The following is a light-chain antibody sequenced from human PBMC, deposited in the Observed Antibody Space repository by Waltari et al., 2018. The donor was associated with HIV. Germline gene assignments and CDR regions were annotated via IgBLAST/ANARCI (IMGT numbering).Light chain of an antibody. J-gene: IGLJ2*01. CDR3: AAWDDSLSGV. Sequence: QSVLTQPPSASGTPGQRVTISCSGGSSNIGNYHVYWYHQFPGTAPKLLIYRNNPRPSGVPDRFSGSKSGTSASLVISGLRSDDEADYYCAAWDDSLSGVFGGGTKVTVL. CDR2: RNN. CDR1: SSNIGNYH. V-gene: IGLV1-47*01.